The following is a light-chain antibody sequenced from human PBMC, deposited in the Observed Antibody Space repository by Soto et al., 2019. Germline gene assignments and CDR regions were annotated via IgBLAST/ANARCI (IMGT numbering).Light chain of an antibody. CDR1: ISDIGGYNY. V-gene: IGLV2-14*01. CDR3: ASYAGTTTLV. CDR2: DVN. J-gene: IGLJ2*01. Sequence: QSVLTQPASVSGSPGQSITISCTGSISDIGGYNYISWYQHHPGKAPKLVIYDVNNRPSGIPYRFSGSKSGNTASLTISGLQSEDEADYYCASYAGTTTLVFGGGTKLTVL.